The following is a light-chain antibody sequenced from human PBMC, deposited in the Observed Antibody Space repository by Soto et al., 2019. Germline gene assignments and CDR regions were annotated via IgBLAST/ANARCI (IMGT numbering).Light chain of an antibody. J-gene: IGLJ3*02. CDR2: FDS. CDR3: QVWDSSSDHRV. V-gene: IGLV3-21*04. Sequence: SYELTQPPSVSVAPGKTARITCGGNNIGSKSVHWYQQMPGQAPVLVIYFDSARPSGIPERFSGSNSGNTATLTISRVEAGDEADYYCQVWDSSSDHRVFGGGTKVTVL. CDR1: NIGSKS.